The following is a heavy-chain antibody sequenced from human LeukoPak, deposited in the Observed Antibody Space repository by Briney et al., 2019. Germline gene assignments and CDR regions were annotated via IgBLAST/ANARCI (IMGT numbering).Heavy chain of an antibody. Sequence: PGGSLRLSCEASGFTFDGYGMSWVRQAPGKGLEWVSGINWNGGSTGYADSVKGRFTISRDNAKNSLYLQVNSLRAEDTALYYCARANYVWGSYPNWFDPWGQGTLVTVSS. J-gene: IGHJ5*02. D-gene: IGHD3-16*01. CDR2: INWNGGST. V-gene: IGHV3-20*04. CDR1: GFTFDGYG. CDR3: ARANYVWGSYPNWFDP.